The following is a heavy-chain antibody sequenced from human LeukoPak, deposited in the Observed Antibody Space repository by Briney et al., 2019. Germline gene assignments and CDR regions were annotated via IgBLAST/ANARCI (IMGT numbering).Heavy chain of an antibody. CDR3: ARGSRITIFGVPYNWFDP. Sequence: GGSLRLSCAVSGFTFSSYAMSWVRQAPGKGLEWVSSISSSRSSIYYADSVKGRLTISRDNARNSLYLQMSSLRAEDTAVYYCARGSRITIFGVPYNWFDPWGQGTLVTVSS. CDR1: GFTFSSYA. V-gene: IGHV3-21*01. D-gene: IGHD3-3*01. CDR2: ISSSRSSI. J-gene: IGHJ5*02.